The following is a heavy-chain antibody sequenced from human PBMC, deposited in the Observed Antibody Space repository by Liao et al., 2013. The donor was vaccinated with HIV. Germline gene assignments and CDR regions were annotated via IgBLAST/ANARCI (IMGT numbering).Heavy chain of an antibody. D-gene: IGHD6-13*01. CDR1: GASVTSNIYY. CDR3: ARGIAAAGTVYWFDP. V-gene: IGHV4-30-4*08. J-gene: IGHJ5*02. CDR2: IYYSGST. Sequence: QMQLQESGPGLVKPSETLSLTCTVSGASVTSNIYYWSWIRQPPGKGLEWIGYIYYSGSTYYNPSLKSRVTISVDTSKNQFSLKLSSVTAADTAVYYCARGIAAAGTVYWFDPWGQGTLVTVSS.